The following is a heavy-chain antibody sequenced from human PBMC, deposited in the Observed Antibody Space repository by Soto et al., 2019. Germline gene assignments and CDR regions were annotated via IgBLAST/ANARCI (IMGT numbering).Heavy chain of an antibody. V-gene: IGHV3-23*01. CDR2: ISGGGDNT. J-gene: IGHJ4*02. CDR3: AKERLARGFDY. Sequence: EVQLLDSGGGLVQPGGSLRLSCKASGFTFSNYAMNWVRQAPGKGLEWVLGISGGGDNTYYADSVKGRFTISRDNSKNTVFLQMNSLRAEDTAVYYCAKERLARGFDYWGQGTLVTVSS. CDR1: GFTFSNYA.